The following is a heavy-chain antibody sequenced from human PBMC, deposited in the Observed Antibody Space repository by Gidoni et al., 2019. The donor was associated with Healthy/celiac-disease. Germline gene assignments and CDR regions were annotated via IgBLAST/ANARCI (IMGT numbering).Heavy chain of an antibody. V-gene: IGHV4-39*01. D-gene: IGHD6-13*01. CDR2: IYYSGST. Sequence: QLQLQESGPGLVKPSETLSLTCTISGGSISSSSTYWGWIRQPPGKGLEWIGSIYYSGSTYYNPSLKSRVTISVDTSKNQFSLKLSSVTAADTAVYYCARHPQIAAAAMRAFDIWGQGTMVTVSS. CDR3: ARHPQIAAAAMRAFDI. CDR1: GGSISSSSTY. J-gene: IGHJ3*02.